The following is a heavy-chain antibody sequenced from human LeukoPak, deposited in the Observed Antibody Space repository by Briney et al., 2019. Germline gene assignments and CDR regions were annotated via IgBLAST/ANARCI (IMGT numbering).Heavy chain of an antibody. D-gene: IGHD3-10*01. CDR2: ISGSGGST. V-gene: IGHV3-23*01. CDR3: AGKVTGSGSYYPPDFDY. Sequence: GGSLRLSCAASGFTFSSYAMSWVRQAPGKGLEWVSAISGSGGSTYYADSVKGRFTISRDNSKNTLYLQMNSLRAEDTAVYYCAGKVTGSGSYYPPDFDYWGQGTLVTVSS. J-gene: IGHJ4*02. CDR1: GFTFSSYA.